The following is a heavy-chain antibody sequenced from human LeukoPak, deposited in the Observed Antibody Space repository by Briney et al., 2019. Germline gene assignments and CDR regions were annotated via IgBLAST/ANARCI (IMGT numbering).Heavy chain of an antibody. Sequence: GRSLRLSCAASGFIFSSYGMHWVRQAPGKGLEWVAVIWYDGSNKYYADSVKGRFTISRDNSKNTLYLQMNSLRAEDTAVYYCAKAGCSSTSCYANYWGQGTLVTVSS. CDR3: AKAGCSSTSCYANY. V-gene: IGHV3-33*06. J-gene: IGHJ4*02. CDR1: GFIFSSYG. D-gene: IGHD2-2*01. CDR2: IWYDGSNK.